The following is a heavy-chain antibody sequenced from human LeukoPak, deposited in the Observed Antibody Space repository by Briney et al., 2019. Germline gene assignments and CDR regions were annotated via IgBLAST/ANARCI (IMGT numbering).Heavy chain of an antibody. V-gene: IGHV3-7*01. CDR1: GFTFSTYW. CDR2: IKQDGNEK. CDR3: ARGRDSGRYFDY. D-gene: IGHD1-26*01. Sequence: PGGSLRLSCAASGFTFSTYWMTWVRQTPGKGLEWEANIKQDGNEKYYVDSVKGRFAISRDNAKSSLFLQLAGLRAEDTAVYYCARGRDSGRYFDYWGQGTLVTVSS. J-gene: IGHJ4*02.